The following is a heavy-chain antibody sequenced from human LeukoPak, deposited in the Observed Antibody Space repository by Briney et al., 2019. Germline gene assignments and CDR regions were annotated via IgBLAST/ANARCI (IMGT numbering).Heavy chain of an antibody. V-gene: IGHV1-69*13. J-gene: IGHJ4*02. D-gene: IGHD3-22*01. CDR3: ARALEYYYDSSGYYYDY. Sequence: SVKVSCKASGGTFSSYAISWVRQAPGQGLEWRGGIIPIFGTANYAQKFQGRVTITADESTSTAYMELSSLRSEDTAVYYCARALEYYYDSSGYYYDYWGQGTLVTVSS. CDR1: GGTFSSYA. CDR2: IIPIFGTA.